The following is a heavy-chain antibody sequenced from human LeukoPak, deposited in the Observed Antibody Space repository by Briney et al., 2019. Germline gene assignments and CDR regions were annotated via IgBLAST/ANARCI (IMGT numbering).Heavy chain of an antibody. CDR3: ARDQDYVWGSYPVDY. J-gene: IGHJ4*02. CDR1: GFTFSSYA. CDR2: ISSNGGST. Sequence: PGGSLRLSCSASGFTFSSYAMHWVRQAPGKGLEYVSAISSNGGSTYYADSVKGRFTISRDNSKNTLYLQMSSLRAEDTAVYYCARDQDYVWGSYPVDYWGQGTLVTVSS. V-gene: IGHV3-64D*06. D-gene: IGHD3-16*01.